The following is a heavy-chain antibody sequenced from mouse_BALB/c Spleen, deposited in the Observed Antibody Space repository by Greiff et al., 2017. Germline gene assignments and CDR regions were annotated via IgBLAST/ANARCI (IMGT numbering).Heavy chain of an antibody. Sequence: VQLQQPGAGLVRPGASVKLSCKASGYTFTSYWINWVKQRPGQGLEWIGNIYPSDSYTNYKQKFKDKATLTVDKSSSTAYMQLSSPTSEDSAVYYCTRDRFAYWGQGTLVTVSA. CDR3: TRDRFAY. CDR1: GYTFTSYW. J-gene: IGHJ3*01. CDR2: IYPSDSYT. V-gene: IGHV1-69*02.